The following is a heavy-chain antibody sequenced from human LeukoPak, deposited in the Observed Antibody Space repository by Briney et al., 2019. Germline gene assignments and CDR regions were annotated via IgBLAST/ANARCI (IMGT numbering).Heavy chain of an antibody. D-gene: IGHD3-22*01. Sequence: GGSLRLSRAASGFTFTNYGMHWVRQAPGKGLEWVAFIGYDGSNKYYADSVKGRFTVSRDNSKNTLYLQMNSLRTEDTAVYYCAKGLYYKDRSGYPAWGQGTLVTISS. J-gene: IGHJ5*02. CDR3: AKGLYYKDRSGYPA. V-gene: IGHV3-30*02. CDR1: GFTFTNYG. CDR2: IGYDGSNK.